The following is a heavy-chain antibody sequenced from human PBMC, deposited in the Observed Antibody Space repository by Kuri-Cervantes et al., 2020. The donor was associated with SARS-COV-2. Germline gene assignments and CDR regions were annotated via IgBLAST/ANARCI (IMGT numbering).Heavy chain of an antibody. V-gene: IGHV3-30*03. CDR3: ARESPLLDAFDI. Sequence: GESLKISCAVSGFAFTSHAMHWVRQAPGKGLEWVALISYGGSNKFYADSVKGRFTISRDNSKNTLYLQMNSLRAEDTAVYYCARESPLLDAFDIWGQGTMVTVSS. J-gene: IGHJ3*02. CDR2: ISYGGSNK. CDR1: GFAFTSHA.